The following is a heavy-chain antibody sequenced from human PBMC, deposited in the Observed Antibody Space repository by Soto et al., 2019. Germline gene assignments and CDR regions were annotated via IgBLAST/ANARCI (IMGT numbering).Heavy chain of an antibody. CDR1: GYTFSRNG. CDR3: VKDRDSNSWPSRDV. D-gene: IGHD3-22*01. J-gene: IGHJ6*02. Sequence: QVHLVQSRAEVMKPGAAVNVSCKTSGYTFSRNGISWVRQAPGQGLEWMGWISPKSGNIKYAQKFQGRVIMTTDTSTSTAYMELRSLRSDDTAVYYCVKDRDSNSWPSRDVWAPGTTVTVSS. V-gene: IGHV1-18*01. CDR2: ISPKSGNI.